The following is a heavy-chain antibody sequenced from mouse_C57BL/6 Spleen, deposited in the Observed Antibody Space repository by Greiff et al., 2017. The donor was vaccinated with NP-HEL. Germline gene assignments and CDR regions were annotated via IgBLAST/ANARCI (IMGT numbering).Heavy chain of an antibody. CDR1: GYTFTSYW. J-gene: IGHJ2*01. V-gene: IGHV1-50*01. CDR3: ARSGTFDY. Sequence: QVQLQQPGAELVKPGASVKLSCKASGYTFTSYWMQWVKQRPGQGLEWIGEIDPSDSYTNYNQKFKGKATLTVDKSSSTAYMQLSSLTSEDSAVYYCARSGTFDYWGQGTTLTVSS. D-gene: IGHD4-1*01. CDR2: IDPSDSYT.